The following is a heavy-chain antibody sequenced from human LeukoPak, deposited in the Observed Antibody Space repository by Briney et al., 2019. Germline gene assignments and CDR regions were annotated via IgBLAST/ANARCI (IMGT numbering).Heavy chain of an antibody. CDR3: AREANDHGDYGETYYYYMDV. CDR2: ISSSSTI. D-gene: IGHD4-17*01. Sequence: GGSLRLSCAASGFTFSSYSMNWVRQAPGKGLEWVSYISSSSTIYYADSVKGRFTISRDNAKNSLYLQMNSLSAEDTAVYYCAREANDHGDYGETYYYYMDVWGKGTTVTVSS. J-gene: IGHJ6*03. V-gene: IGHV3-48*04. CDR1: GFTFSSYS.